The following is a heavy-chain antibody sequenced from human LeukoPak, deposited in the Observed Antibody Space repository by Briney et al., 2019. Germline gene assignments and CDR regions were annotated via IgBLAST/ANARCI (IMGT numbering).Heavy chain of an antibody. Sequence: GGSLRLSCAASGFTFSSHWMSWVRQAPGKGLEWVGNIKQDGSAKYYVDSVKGRFTTSRDNAKNSLYLQMNSLRAEDTAVYYCARSADAMDVWGQGTTVTVSS. V-gene: IGHV3-7*01. CDR2: IKQDGSAK. CDR1: GFTFSSHW. J-gene: IGHJ6*02. CDR3: ARSADAMDV.